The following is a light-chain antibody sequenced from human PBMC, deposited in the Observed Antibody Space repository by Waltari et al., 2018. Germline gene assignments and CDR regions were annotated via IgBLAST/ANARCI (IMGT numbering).Light chain of an antibody. V-gene: IGLV1-40*01. CDR3: QSYDSSLSGSRV. CDR2: GNS. CDR1: SSNIGAGDD. Sequence: QSVLTQPPSVSGAPGQRVTIPCTGSSSNIGAGDDVHWYQQPPGTAPKLLMYGNSNRPSGVPDRFSGSKSGTSASLAITGLQAEDEADYYCQSYDSSLSGSRVFGGGTKLTVL. J-gene: IGLJ2*01.